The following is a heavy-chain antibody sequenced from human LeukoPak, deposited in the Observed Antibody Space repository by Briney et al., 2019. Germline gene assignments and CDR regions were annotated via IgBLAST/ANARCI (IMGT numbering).Heavy chain of an antibody. CDR1: GGSISSSSYY. D-gene: IGHD3-10*01. Sequence: SETLSLTCTVSGGSISSSSYYWGWIRQPPGKGLEWIGSIYYSGSTYYNPSLKSRVTISVDKSKNQFSLKLSSVTAADTAVYYCARDFGSGSYYSDAFHIWGQGTMVTVSS. CDR3: ARDFGSGSYYSDAFHI. CDR2: IYYSGST. V-gene: IGHV4-39*07. J-gene: IGHJ3*02.